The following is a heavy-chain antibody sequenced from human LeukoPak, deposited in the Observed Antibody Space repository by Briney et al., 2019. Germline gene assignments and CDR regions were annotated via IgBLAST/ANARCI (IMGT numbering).Heavy chain of an antibody. CDR2: IKSKTDGGTI. CDR3: TTGVMVVAATAFDY. D-gene: IGHD2-15*01. V-gene: IGHV3-15*01. Sequence: KPGGSLRLSCAAPGFTFSSYGMHWVRQAPGKGLEWVGRIKSKTDGGTIDYAAPVKGRFTISRDDSKNTLYLQMNSLKTEDTAVYYCTTGVMVVAATAFDYWGQGTLVTVSS. CDR1: GFTFSSYG. J-gene: IGHJ4*02.